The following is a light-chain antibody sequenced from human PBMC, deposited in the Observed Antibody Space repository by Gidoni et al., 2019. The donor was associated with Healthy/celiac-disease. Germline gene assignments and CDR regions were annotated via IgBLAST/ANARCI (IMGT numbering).Light chain of an antibody. CDR2: WAS. CDR3: QQYYSTPRT. CDR1: QSVLYSSNHKNY. Sequence: DIVMTQSTASLTVSLGERATINCKSSQSVLYSSNHKNYVAWYQQKPGQPPKLLIYWASSREAGVPDRFSGSGSGTDVTLTISSLQAEDVAVYYCQQYYSTPRTFGQGTKVEIK. V-gene: IGKV4-1*01. J-gene: IGKJ1*01.